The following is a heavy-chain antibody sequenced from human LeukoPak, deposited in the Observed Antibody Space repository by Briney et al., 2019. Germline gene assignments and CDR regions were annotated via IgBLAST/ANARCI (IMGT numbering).Heavy chain of an antibody. V-gene: IGHV3-21*01. D-gene: IGHD1-1*01. J-gene: IGHJ4*02. CDR1: GFTFSDYS. CDR3: ARGPYSDNWSEFDY. Sequence: GGSLRLSCAASGFTFSDYSMNWVRQAPGKGLEWVSCISSASNYIYYADSVKGRFTISRDNAKNSLYLAINSLRAEDTAVYYCARGPYSDNWSEFDYWGQGTLVTVSS. CDR2: ISSASNYI.